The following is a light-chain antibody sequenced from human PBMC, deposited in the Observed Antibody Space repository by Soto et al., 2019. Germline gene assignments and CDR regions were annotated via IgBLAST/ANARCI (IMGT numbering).Light chain of an antibody. CDR2: GAS. CDR3: QHYGSSLIT. J-gene: IGKJ5*01. Sequence: EIVLKQSPGTQSLSPGERVTLSCRASQSVSSIYLAWYQQKPGQAPRLLIYGASTRATGIPDRFSGSGSGTDFTLTISRLEPEDFAVYFCQHYGSSLITFGQGTRLEIK. V-gene: IGKV3-20*01. CDR1: QSVSSIY.